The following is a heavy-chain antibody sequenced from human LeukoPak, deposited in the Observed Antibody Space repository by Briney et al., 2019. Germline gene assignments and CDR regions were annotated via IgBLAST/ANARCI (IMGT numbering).Heavy chain of an antibody. CDR3: ARTIAAAGTPHDY. CDR1: GGSISSSSYY. CDR2: IYYSGST. Sequence: SETLSLTCTVSGGSISSSSYYWSWIRQPPGKGLEWIGYIYYSGSTNYNPSLKSRVTISVDTSKNQFSLKLSSVTAADTAVYYCARTIAAAGTPHDYWGQGTLVTVSS. D-gene: IGHD6-13*01. J-gene: IGHJ4*02. V-gene: IGHV4-61*01.